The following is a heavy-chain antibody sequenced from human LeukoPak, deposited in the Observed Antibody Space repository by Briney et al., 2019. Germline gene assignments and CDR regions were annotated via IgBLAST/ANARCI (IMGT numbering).Heavy chain of an antibody. CDR2: IYYSGNT. Sequence: TXSXTXXVXGGSIXXYYWSWIRQPPGKGLEWIGYIYYSGNTIYNSSLKSRVTISVDKSKNQFSLKLSSVTAADTAVYYCARSYSSSGYYYYGMDLWGQGTTVTVSS. CDR1: GGSIXXYY. J-gene: IGHJ6*02. CDR3: ARSYSSSGYYYYGMDL. D-gene: IGHD6-6*01. V-gene: IGHV4-59*01.